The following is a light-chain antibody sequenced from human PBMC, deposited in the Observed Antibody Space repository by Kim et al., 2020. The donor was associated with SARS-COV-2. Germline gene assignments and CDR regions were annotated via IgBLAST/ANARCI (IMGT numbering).Light chain of an antibody. V-gene: IGLV4-69*02. CDR3: QTWLTGPWV. J-gene: IGLJ3*02. CDR2: LNSDGSH. CDR1: SGYSNYA. Sequence: QPVLTQSPSASASLGASVKHTCTLNSGYSNYAVAWHQQQPEKGPRYLMKLNSDGSHSKGDGIPDRFSGSSSGAERYLTISSLQSEDEADYYCQTWLTGPWVFGGGTKLTVL.